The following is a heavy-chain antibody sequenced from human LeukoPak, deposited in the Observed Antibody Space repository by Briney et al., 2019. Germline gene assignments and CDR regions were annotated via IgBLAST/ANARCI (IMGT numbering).Heavy chain of an antibody. CDR3: ARFDSGYNLFDY. J-gene: IGHJ4*02. CDR2: IYYSGST. CDR1: GGSISSGSYY. D-gene: IGHD5-12*01. V-gene: IGHV4-61*01. Sequence: PSETLSLTCTVSGGSISSGSYYWSWIRQFPGKGLEWIRNIYYSGSTNYNPSLKSRVTISVDTSKNQFSLKLSSVTAADTAVYYCARFDSGYNLFDYWGQGTLVTVSS.